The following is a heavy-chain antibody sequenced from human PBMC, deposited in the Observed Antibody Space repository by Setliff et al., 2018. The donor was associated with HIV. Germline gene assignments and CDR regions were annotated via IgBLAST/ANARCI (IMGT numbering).Heavy chain of an antibody. CDR2: ISSSASTT. J-gene: IGHJ3*02. CDR1: GFGFSDYY. Sequence: PGGSLRLSCAASGFGFSDYYMSWIRQAPGKGLEWVSYISSSASTTYYADSVKGRVTISRDNAKNSLYLQMNSLRAEDTAVYYCARGLGARDAFDIWGQGTMVTVSS. V-gene: IGHV3-11*04. CDR3: ARGLGARDAFDI. D-gene: IGHD1-26*01.